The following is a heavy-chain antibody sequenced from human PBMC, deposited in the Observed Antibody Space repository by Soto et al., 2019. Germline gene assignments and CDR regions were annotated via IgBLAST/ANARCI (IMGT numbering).Heavy chain of an antibody. Sequence: EVQLVESGGGLVQPGGSLRLSCAASGFTVSSNYMSWVRQAPGKGLEWVSVIYSGGSTYYADSVKGRFTISRDNSKNTLYLQMNSLRAEDTAVYYCARPYSSGLYDAFDIWGQGTMVTVSS. CDR1: GFTVSSNY. CDR2: IYSGGST. J-gene: IGHJ3*02. D-gene: IGHD6-19*01. V-gene: IGHV3-66*01. CDR3: ARPYSSGLYDAFDI.